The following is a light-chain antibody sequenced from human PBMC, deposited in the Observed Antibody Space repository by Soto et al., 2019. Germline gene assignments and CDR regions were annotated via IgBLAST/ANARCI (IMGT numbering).Light chain of an antibody. J-gene: IGKJ3*01. V-gene: IGKV3-11*01. CDR3: QQYNSYPIT. Sequence: EIVLTQSPATLSLSPGETATLSCRASQSVRNYLAWYQQKPGQAPRLLIYDASNRATGIPARFSGTGSETDFTLTISSLEPDDFATYYCQQYNSYPITFGPGTKVDIK. CDR1: QSVRNY. CDR2: DAS.